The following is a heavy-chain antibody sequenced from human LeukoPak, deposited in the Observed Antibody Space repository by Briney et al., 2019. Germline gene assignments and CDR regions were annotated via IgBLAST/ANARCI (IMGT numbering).Heavy chain of an antibody. D-gene: IGHD1-26*01. CDR1: GYTFTSYG. J-gene: IGHJ4*02. V-gene: IGHV1-18*01. CDR3: ARDFDQYSGRFGGFGHDF. CDR2: ISAYNGNT. Sequence: ASVKVSCKASGYTFTSYGINWVRQVPGQGLEWMGWISAYNGNTNYAQRFQGRVTMTTDTSTSTAYMELRSLRSDDTAVYYCARDFDQYSGRFGGFGHDFWGQGTLVTVSS.